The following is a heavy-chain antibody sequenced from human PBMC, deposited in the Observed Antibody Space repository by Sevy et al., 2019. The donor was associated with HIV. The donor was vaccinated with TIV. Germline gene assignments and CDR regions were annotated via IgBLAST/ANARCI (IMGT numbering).Heavy chain of an antibody. Sequence: ASVKVSCKASGYTFTSYDINWVRQATGQGLEWMGWMNPNSGNTGYAQKFQGRVTMTRNTSISTAYMELSSLRSEDTAVYYCVSMGYQLQTPFDYWGQGTLVTVSS. CDR1: GYTFTSYD. CDR2: MNPNSGNT. CDR3: VSMGYQLQTPFDY. J-gene: IGHJ4*02. V-gene: IGHV1-8*01. D-gene: IGHD2-2*01.